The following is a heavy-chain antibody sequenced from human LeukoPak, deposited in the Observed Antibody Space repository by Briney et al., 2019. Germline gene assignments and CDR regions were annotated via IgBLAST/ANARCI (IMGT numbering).Heavy chain of an antibody. V-gene: IGHV4-38-2*01. CDR2: IYHSGST. D-gene: IGHD1-1*01. Sequence: PSGTLSLTCAVSGYSISSGYYWGWIRQPPGKGLEWIGSIYHSGSTYYNPSLKSRVTISVDTSKNQFSLKLSSVTAADTAVYYCARVERLFPDYWGQGTLVTVSS. CDR3: ARVERLFPDY. CDR1: GYSISSGYY. J-gene: IGHJ4*02.